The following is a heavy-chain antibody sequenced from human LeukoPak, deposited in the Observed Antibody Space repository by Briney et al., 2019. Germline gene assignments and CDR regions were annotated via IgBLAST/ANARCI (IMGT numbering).Heavy chain of an antibody. D-gene: IGHD3-3*01. CDR2: IYYSGST. Sequence: SETLSLTCTVSGGSISSSSYYWGWIRQPPGKGLEWIGSIYYSGSTYYNPSLKSRVTISVDTSENQFSLKLSSVTAADTAVYYCARDPGITIFGVVIQLGYFDYWGQGTLVTVSS. V-gene: IGHV4-39*07. J-gene: IGHJ4*02. CDR3: ARDPGITIFGVVIQLGYFDY. CDR1: GGSISSSSYY.